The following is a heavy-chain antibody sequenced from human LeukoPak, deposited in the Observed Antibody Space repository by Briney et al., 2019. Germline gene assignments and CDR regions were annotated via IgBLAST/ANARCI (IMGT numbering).Heavy chain of an antibody. CDR2: ISGSGGST. CDR1: GFTFSSYG. V-gene: IGHV3-23*01. Sequence: PGGSLRLSCAASGFTFSSYGMSWVRQAPGKGLEWFSAISGSGGSTYYADSVKGRFTISRDNSKNTLYLQMNSLRAEDTAVYYCAKDGRGVVVVAASARGFDPWGQGTLVTVSS. CDR3: AKDGRGVVVVAASARGFDP. D-gene: IGHD2-15*01. J-gene: IGHJ5*02.